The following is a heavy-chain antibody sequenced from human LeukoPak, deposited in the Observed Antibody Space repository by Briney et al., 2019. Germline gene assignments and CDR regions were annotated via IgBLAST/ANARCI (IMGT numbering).Heavy chain of an antibody. CDR1: GYTFTSYD. Sequence: GASVKVSCEASGYTFTSYDINWVRQATGQGLEWMGWMNPNSGNTGYAQKFQGRVTMTRNTSISTAYMELSSLRGEDTALYYCAKVDGYSYGPIDSWGQGILVTVSS. CDR2: MNPNSGNT. D-gene: IGHD5-18*01. CDR3: AKVDGYSYGPIDS. J-gene: IGHJ4*02. V-gene: IGHV1-8*01.